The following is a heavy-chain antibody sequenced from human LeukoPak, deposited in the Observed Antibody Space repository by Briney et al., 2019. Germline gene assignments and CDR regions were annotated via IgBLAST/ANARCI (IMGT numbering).Heavy chain of an antibody. CDR2: IHHTGST. CDR1: GDSMSSIDW. V-gene: IGHV4-4*02. Sequence: SETLSLTCAVSGDSMSSIDWWSWVRQPPGKGLEWIGEIHHTGSTNYNPSLKSRVTMSVDTSKNQFSLKLSSVTAADTAVYYCARALYGDSFDYWGQGTLVTVSS. D-gene: IGHD4-17*01. J-gene: IGHJ4*02. CDR3: ARALYGDSFDY.